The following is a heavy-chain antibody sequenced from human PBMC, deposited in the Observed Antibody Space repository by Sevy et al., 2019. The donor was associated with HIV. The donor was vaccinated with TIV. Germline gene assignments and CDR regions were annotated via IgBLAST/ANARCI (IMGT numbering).Heavy chain of an antibody. D-gene: IGHD3-3*01. CDR3: ARDTRSSLRFLEWENDAFDI. J-gene: IGHJ3*02. CDR2: IWYDGSNK. Sequence: GRSLRLSCAASGFTFSSYGMHWVRQAPGKGLEWVAVIWYDGSNKYYADSVKGRFTISRDNSKNTLYLQMNSLRAEDTAVYYCARDTRSSLRFLEWENDAFDIWGQGTMVTVSS. V-gene: IGHV3-33*01. CDR1: GFTFSSYG.